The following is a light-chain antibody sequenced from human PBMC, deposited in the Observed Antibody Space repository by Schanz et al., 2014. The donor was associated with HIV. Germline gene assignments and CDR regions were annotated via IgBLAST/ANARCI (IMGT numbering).Light chain of an antibody. V-gene: IGLV1-44*01. Sequence: QSVLTQPPSASGTPGQRVTISCSGSSSNIGINTVNWYQQLPGTAPKVLIYSNTERPSGVPDRFSASKSGTSASLAISGLQSEDEADYYCSSFTSTSTFVFGTGTKLTVL. CDR2: SNT. CDR3: SSFTSTSTFV. J-gene: IGLJ1*01. CDR1: SSNIGINT.